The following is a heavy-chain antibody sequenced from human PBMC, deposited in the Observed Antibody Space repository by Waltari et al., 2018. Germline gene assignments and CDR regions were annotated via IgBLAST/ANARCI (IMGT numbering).Heavy chain of an antibody. V-gene: IGHV3-9*01. CDR3: AKDIRLRVTIFGVPYFDY. CDR1: GFTFDDYA. Sequence: EVQLVESGGGLVQPGRSLRLSCAASGFTFDDYAMHWVRQDPGKGLEWVSGISWNSGSIGYADSVKGRFTISRDNAKNSLYLQMNSLRAEDTALYYCAKDIRLRVTIFGVPYFDYWGQGTLVTVSS. CDR2: ISWNSGSI. J-gene: IGHJ4*02. D-gene: IGHD3-3*01.